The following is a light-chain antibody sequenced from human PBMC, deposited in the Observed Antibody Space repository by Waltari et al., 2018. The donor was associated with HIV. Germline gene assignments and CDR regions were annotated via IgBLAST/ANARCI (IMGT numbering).Light chain of an antibody. CDR1: AGVANPCHC. CDR2: DSN. J-gene: IGLJ2*01. Sequence: QPVVTHEPSLTVSPGGTVILTCAPSAGVANPCHCPYWFHQRPGQAPKTLIFDSNNRYSWTPARFTGSFLGGKAALTLTGAQPEDDADYYCLLSYDGDVVFGGGTKLTVL. CDR3: LLSYDGDVV. V-gene: IGLV7-46*01.